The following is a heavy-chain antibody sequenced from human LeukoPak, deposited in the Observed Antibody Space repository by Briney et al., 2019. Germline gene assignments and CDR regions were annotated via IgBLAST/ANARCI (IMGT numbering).Heavy chain of an antibody. V-gene: IGHV1-18*01. CDR2: ISTYNGNT. CDR1: GYTFTSYG. J-gene: IGHJ4*02. CDR3: ARRELRYCSSTSCQGGYLDY. D-gene: IGHD2-2*01. Sequence: ASVTVSCTASGYTFTSYGISWVRQAPGQGLECMRWISTYNGNTNYAQKLQGRVTMTTDTSTSTAYMELRSLRSDDTAVYYCARRELRYCSSTSCQGGYLDYWGQGTLVTVSS.